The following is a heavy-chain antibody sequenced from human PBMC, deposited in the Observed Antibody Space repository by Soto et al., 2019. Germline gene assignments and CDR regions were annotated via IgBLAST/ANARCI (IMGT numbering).Heavy chain of an antibody. D-gene: IGHD4-17*01. CDR3: ARGVTTVTTFDY. Sequence: TSETLSLTCRVSGDSISSTFWWTWVRQPPGKGLEWIGEVYHSGTTKYNPSLKSRVTISVDRSKNQFSLKLSSVTAADTAVYYCARGVTTVTTFDYWGQGTLVTVSS. CDR1: GDSISSTFW. CDR2: VYHSGTT. J-gene: IGHJ4*02. V-gene: IGHV4-4*02.